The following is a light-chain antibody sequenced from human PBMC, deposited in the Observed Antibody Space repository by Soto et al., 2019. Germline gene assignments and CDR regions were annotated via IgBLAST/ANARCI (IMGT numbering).Light chain of an antibody. J-gene: IGKJ5*01. V-gene: IGKV1-39*01. CDR1: QSIGNY. CDR3: QQTYSIPLT. CDR2: AVS. Sequence: DIQMTQSPSSLSASVGDRVTITCRASQSIGNYLNWYQQKPGKAPKLLIYAVSNLQSGVPSRFRGGGSGTYFTLTISSLQPEDFATFFCQQTYSIPLTFGQGTRLEIK.